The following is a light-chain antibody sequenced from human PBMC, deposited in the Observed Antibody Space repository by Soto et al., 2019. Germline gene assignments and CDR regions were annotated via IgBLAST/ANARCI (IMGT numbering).Light chain of an antibody. CDR3: SSYAGSNNLV. J-gene: IGLJ2*01. CDR1: SSDVCGYYY. Sequence: QSALTQPPSASGSPGQSVTISCTGTSSDVCGYYYVSWYQQYPGKAPKVMIYEVTKRPSGVPDRFSGSKSGNAASLTVCGLQAEDEADYYCSSYAGSNNLVFGGGTKVTVL. CDR2: EVT. V-gene: IGLV2-8*01.